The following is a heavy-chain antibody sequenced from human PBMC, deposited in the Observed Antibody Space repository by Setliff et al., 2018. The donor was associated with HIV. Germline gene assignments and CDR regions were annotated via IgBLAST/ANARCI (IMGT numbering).Heavy chain of an antibody. CDR1: GYTFTGYY. CDR2: IIPISGTV. J-gene: IGHJ3*02. CDR3: ARRGVFDAFDI. D-gene: IGHD6-13*01. V-gene: IGHV1-69*05. Sequence: GASVKVSCKASGYTFTGYYMHWVRQAPGQGLEWMGGIIPISGTVNYAQKFWGRVTITTHESTSTAYMELRSLRSDDMAVYYCARRGVFDAFDIWGQGTMVTVSS.